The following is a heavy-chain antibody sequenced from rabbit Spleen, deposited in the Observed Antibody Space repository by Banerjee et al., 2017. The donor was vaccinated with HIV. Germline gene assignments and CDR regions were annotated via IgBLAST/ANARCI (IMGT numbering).Heavy chain of an antibody. J-gene: IGHJ6*01. CDR1: GFSFTYSYV. CDR2: INALSGDT. D-gene: IGHD8-1*01. V-gene: IGHV1S45*01. Sequence: QQQLVESGGGLVKPEGSLTLTCTASGFSFTYSYVMCWVRQAPGKGLEWIACINALSGDTVYASWAKGRFTISRTSSTTVTLQMTSLTAADTATYFCARDTGSSFSSYGMDLWGPGTLVTV. CDR3: ARDTGSSFSSYGMDL.